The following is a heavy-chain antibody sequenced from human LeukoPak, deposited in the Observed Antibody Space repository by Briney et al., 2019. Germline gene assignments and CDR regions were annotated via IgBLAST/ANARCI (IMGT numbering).Heavy chain of an antibody. Sequence: PGGSLRLSCAASGFTFSSYSMNWVRQAPGKGLEWVALISFDGSDKYYADSVKGRFTISRDNSKNTLYLQMNSLRAEDMAVYYCARSLGYCSAGSCFPFDYWGQGTLVTVSS. CDR1: GFTFSSYS. CDR2: ISFDGSDK. J-gene: IGHJ4*02. V-gene: IGHV3-30*03. CDR3: ARSLGYCSAGSCFPFDY. D-gene: IGHD2-15*01.